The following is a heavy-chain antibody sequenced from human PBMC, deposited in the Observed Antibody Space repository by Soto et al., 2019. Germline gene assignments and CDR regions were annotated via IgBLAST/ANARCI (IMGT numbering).Heavy chain of an antibody. V-gene: IGHV1-2*02. CDR2: INPNSGGT. CDR1: GYTFTGYY. J-gene: IGHJ4*01. CDR3: ARDPPRYYYDSSGYGPGADY. D-gene: IGHD3-22*01. Sequence: GSVNVSCKASGYTFTGYYMHWVRQAPGQGLEWMGWINPNSGGTNYAQKFQGRVTMTRDTSISTAYMELSRLRSDDTAVYYCARDPPRYYYDSSGYGPGADYWGHGTLVTVSA.